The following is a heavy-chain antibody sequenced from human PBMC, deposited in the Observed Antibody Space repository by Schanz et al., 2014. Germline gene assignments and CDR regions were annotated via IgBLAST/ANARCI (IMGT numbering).Heavy chain of an antibody. Sequence: QVQVVQSGAELKKPGASVKVSCKASGYIFINSGISWVRQAPGQSLEWMGWINTANGNAKYSANFQARVTITRDTSATTAYMELTNLRSEDTAVYYCARDLPYCDGGKWYSDGFDIWGQGTLVTISS. CDR2: INTANGNA. J-gene: IGHJ3*02. CDR3: ARDLPYCDGGKWYSDGFDI. V-gene: IGHV1-3*04. D-gene: IGHD2-21*01. CDR1: GYIFINSG.